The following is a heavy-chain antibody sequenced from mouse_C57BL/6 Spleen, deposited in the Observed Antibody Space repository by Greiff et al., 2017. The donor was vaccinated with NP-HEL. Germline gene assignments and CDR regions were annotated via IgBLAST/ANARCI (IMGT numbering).Heavy chain of an antibody. J-gene: IGHJ4*01. CDR2: IDPSDSET. CDR3: ARSINYVYAMDY. CDR1: GYTFTSYW. D-gene: IGHD2-1*01. Sequence: QVQLQQPGAELVRPGSSVKLSCKASGYTFTSYWMHWVKQRPIQGLEWIGNIDPSDSETHYNQKFKDKATLTVDKSSSTAYMQLSSLTSEDSAVYYCARSINYVYAMDYWGQGTSVTVSS. V-gene: IGHV1-52*01.